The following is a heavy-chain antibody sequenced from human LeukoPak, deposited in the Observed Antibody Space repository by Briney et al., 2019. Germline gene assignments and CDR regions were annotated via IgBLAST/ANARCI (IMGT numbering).Heavy chain of an antibody. D-gene: IGHD3-10*01. Sequence: SVKVSCKASGGTFSSYAISWVRQAPGQGLEWMGGIIPIFGTANYAQKFQGRVTITADKSTSTAYMELSSLRSEDTAVYYCARDQFGELLSNNWFDPWGQGTLVTVSS. J-gene: IGHJ5*02. V-gene: IGHV1-69*06. CDR3: ARDQFGELLSNNWFDP. CDR1: GGTFSSYA. CDR2: IIPIFGTA.